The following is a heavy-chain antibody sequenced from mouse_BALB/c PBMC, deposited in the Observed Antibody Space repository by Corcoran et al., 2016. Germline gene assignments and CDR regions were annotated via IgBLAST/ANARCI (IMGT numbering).Heavy chain of an antibody. D-gene: IGHD2-3*01. CDR2: INPYNDGT. Sequence: EVQLQQSGPELVKPGASVKMSCKASGYTFTSYVMHWVQQKPGQGLEWIGYINPYNDGTKYNEKFKGKATLTSDKSSSTAYMELSSLTSEDSAVYYCARSGWLLPYWYFDVWGAGTTVTVSS. CDR3: ARSGWLLPYWYFDV. CDR1: GYTFTSYV. V-gene: IGHV1S136*01. J-gene: IGHJ1*01.